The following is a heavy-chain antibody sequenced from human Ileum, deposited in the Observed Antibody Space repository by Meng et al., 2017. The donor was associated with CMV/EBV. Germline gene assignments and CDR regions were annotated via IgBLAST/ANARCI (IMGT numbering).Heavy chain of an antibody. CDR3: ATRQVIWRFLLGSPDY. CDR1: GGSFSGYY. D-gene: IGHD3-3*01. Sequence: GSLRLSCAVYGGSFSGYYWSWIRQPPGKGLGWIGEINHSGSTNYNPSLKSRVTISVDTSKNQFSLKLSSVTAAGTAVYYCATRQVIWRFLLGSPDYWGQGTLVTVSS. V-gene: IGHV4-34*01. CDR2: INHSGST. J-gene: IGHJ4*02.